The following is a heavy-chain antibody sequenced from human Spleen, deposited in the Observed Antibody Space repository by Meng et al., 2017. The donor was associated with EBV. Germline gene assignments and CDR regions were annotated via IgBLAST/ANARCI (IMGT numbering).Heavy chain of an antibody. V-gene: IGHV1-69*01. CDR1: GGIFRSHA. Sequence: AGVRVEDRGSAVKVSCKVSGGIFRSHAISWVRQAPGQGLEWMGGIIAIFGSANYAQRFQGRVTISADDSTSTVYMELSSLRSEDTAVYFCARHFGYTFGSGFDYWGQGALVTVSS. J-gene: IGHJ4*02. CDR3: ARHFGYTFGSGFDY. CDR2: IIAIFGSA. D-gene: IGHD5-18*01.